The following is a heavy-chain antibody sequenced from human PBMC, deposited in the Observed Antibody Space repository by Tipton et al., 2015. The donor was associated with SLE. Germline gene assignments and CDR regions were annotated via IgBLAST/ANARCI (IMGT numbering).Heavy chain of an antibody. Sequence: TLSLTCTVSGGSISSSSYYWGWIRQPPGKGLEWIGSIYYSGSTYYNPSLKSRVTISVDTSKNQFSLKLSSVTAADTAAYYCARGVYYDILTGSYYYGMDVWGQGTTVTVSS. J-gene: IGHJ6*02. V-gene: IGHV4-39*07. CDR2: IYYSGST. CDR3: ARGVYYDILTGSYYYGMDV. CDR1: GGSISSSSYY. D-gene: IGHD3-9*01.